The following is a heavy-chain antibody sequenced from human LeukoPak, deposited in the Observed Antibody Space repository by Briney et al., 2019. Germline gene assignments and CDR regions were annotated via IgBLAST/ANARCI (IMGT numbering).Heavy chain of an antibody. J-gene: IGHJ4*02. CDR3: ARELIGGYYDSSGYNFDY. D-gene: IGHD3-22*01. Sequence: ASVKVSCKASGHTFTGYYMHWVRQAPGQGLEWMGWINPNSGGTNYAQKFQGRVTMTRDTSISTAYMELSRLRSDDTAVYYCARELIGGYYDSSGYNFDYWGQGTLVTVSS. V-gene: IGHV1-2*02. CDR1: GHTFTGYY. CDR2: INPNSGGT.